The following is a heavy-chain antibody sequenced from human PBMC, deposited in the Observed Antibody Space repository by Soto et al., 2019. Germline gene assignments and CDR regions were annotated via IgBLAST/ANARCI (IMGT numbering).Heavy chain of an antibody. V-gene: IGHV4-59*01. CDR1: AASFSKYY. Sequence: SETLSLTCTVSAASFSKYYWSWIRQPPGKGLEWIGYVYFNGNTHYNPSLKRRVSISIDTSKNQISLSLSSVTAADTAVYYCASVTFGGVVLAHWGQGTLVTVSS. J-gene: IGHJ4*02. D-gene: IGHD3-16*01. CDR2: VYFNGNT. CDR3: ASVTFGGVVLAH.